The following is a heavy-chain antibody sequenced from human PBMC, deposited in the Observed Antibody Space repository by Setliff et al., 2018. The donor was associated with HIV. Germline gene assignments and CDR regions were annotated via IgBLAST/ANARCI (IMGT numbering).Heavy chain of an antibody. Sequence: VKVSCKASGGTFSSYAISWVRQAPGQGLEWMGGIIPIFGTANYAQKFQGRVTITTDESTSTAYMELSSLRSEDTAVYYCAGATMIVVVITEYYFDYWGQGTLVTVSS. CDR2: IIPIFGTA. V-gene: IGHV1-69*05. CDR3: AGATMIVVVITEYYFDY. CDR1: GGTFSSYA. J-gene: IGHJ4*02. D-gene: IGHD3-22*01.